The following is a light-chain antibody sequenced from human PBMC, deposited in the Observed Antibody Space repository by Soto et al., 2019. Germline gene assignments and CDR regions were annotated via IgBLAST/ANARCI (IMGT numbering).Light chain of an antibody. V-gene: IGKV3-20*01. CDR3: QQYGSSGT. CDR1: QSVRSSY. J-gene: IGKJ1*01. CDR2: GAS. Sequence: EIVLTQSPGTLSLSPWERATLSCRASQSVRSSYLAWYQQKPGQAPRLLIYGASTRATGIPDRFSGSGSGTDFTLTISRLEPEDFAVYYCQQYGSSGTFGQGTKVDIK.